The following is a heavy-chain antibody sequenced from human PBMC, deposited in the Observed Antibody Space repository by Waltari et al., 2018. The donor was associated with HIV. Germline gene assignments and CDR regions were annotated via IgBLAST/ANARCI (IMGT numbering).Heavy chain of an antibody. J-gene: IGHJ5*02. CDR1: GGAITSYF. CDR2: IYYTGHT. CDR3: ARGRQSDWAGELDP. Sequence: QVQLQESGPGLVKPSETLSLTCTVSGGAITSYFGTWIRQPPGKGLEWFGYIYYTGHTDDNPSLKSRFTMSVDASKNQFSLYLNSVTAADTAVYFCARGRQSDWAGELDPWGQGILVTISS. D-gene: IGHD2-21*02. V-gene: IGHV4-59*01.